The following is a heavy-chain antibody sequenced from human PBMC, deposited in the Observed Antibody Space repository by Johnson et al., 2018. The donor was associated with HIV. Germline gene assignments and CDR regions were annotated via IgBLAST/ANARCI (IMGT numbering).Heavy chain of an antibody. D-gene: IGHD1-26*01. Sequence: EVQLVESGGGLVQPGGSLRLSCAASGFTFSSYDMHWVRQATGKGLEWVSAIGTAGDTYYPGSVKGRFTISRENAKNSLYLQMNSLRAEDTAVYYCARGTFGMVAYVKAFDIWGQGTMVTVSS. J-gene: IGHJ3*02. CDR1: GFTFSSYD. V-gene: IGHV3-13*01. CDR2: IGTAGDT. CDR3: ARGTFGMVAYVKAFDI.